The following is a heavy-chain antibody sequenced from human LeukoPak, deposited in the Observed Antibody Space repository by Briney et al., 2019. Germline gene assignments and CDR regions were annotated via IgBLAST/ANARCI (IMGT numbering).Heavy chain of an antibody. CDR1: GYTFTDYY. V-gene: IGHV1-2*02. D-gene: IGHD5-18*01. CDR2: INPNSGGT. J-gene: IGHJ4*02. CDR3: ARDRGPQLWFRSAVDY. Sequence: EASVTVSCKASGYTFTDYYMHWVRQAPGQGLDGMGWINPNSGGTNYAQKFQGRVTMTRDTSISTAYMELSRLRSDDTAVYYCARDRGPQLWFRSAVDYWGQGTLVTVSS.